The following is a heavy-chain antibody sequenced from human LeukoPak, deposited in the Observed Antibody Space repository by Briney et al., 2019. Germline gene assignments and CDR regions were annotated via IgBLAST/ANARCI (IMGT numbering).Heavy chain of an antibody. CDR3: AKWLPSGYFDY. J-gene: IGHJ4*02. V-gene: IGHV4-4*09. CDR1: GGSTSSYY. Sequence: SETLSLTCTVSGGSTSSYYWSWIRQPPGKGLEWIGYIYTSGSTNYNPSLKSRVTISVDTSKNQFSLKLSSVTAADTAVYYCAKWLPSGYFDYWGQGTLVTVSS. CDR2: IYTSGST. D-gene: IGHD5-12*01.